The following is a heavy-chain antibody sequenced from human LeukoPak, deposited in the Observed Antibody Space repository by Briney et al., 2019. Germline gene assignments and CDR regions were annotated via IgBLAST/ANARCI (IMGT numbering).Heavy chain of an antibody. D-gene: IGHD2-21*01. V-gene: IGHV4-34*01. J-gene: IGHJ3*02. CDR1: GGSFICFC. Sequence: PSETLSLTCAVYGGSFICFCCSCILQPPGKGLEWIGEINHSGSTNYNPSLKSRVTISVDTSKNQFSLKLSSVTAADTAVYYCARGGAATSILPRNAFDIWGQGTMVTVSS. CDR2: INHSGST. CDR3: ARGGAATSILPRNAFDI.